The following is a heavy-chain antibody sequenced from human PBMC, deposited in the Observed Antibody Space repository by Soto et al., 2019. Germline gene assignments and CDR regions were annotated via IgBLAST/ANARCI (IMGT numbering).Heavy chain of an antibody. J-gene: IGHJ6*03. Sequence: ASVKVSCKASGYTFTIYGISWVLQAPGQGLEWMGWISAYNGNTNYAQKLQGRVTMTTDTSTSTAYMELRSLRSDDTAVYYCARGLYSYYYLDVWGKGTTVTVSS. CDR2: ISAYNGNT. CDR3: ARGLYSYYYLDV. V-gene: IGHV1-18*01. CDR1: GYTFTIYG.